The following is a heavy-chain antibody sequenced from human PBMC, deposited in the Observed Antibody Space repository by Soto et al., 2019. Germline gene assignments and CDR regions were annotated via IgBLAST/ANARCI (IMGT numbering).Heavy chain of an antibody. CDR3: ARGRPDLITIFGVVIIGPFDY. V-gene: IGHV4-59*01. CDR2: IYYSGST. CDR1: GGSISSYY. J-gene: IGHJ4*02. Sequence: QVQLQESGPGLVKPSETLSLTCTVSGGSISSYYWSWIRQPPGKGLEWIGYIYYSGSTNYNPSLKSRVTLSLYTSKIQFALRLSSLTAADTAVYYCARGRPDLITIFGVVIIGPFDYWGQGTLVTVSS. D-gene: IGHD3-3*01.